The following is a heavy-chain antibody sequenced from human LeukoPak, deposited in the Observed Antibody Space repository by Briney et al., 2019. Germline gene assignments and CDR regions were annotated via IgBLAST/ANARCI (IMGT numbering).Heavy chain of an antibody. CDR3: ARAPQATRGSFGNYCMDV. J-gene: IGHJ6*02. D-gene: IGHD3-10*01. CDR2: ISYDGSIK. Sequence: PGRSLRLSCAASGFIFRNYAVHWVRQAPDKGLEWVAAISYDGSIKEYADSVKGRFLISRDNSQNTLDLQMNSLRGEDTGVYFCARAPQATRGSFGNYCMDVWGQGTTVTVS. V-gene: IGHV3-30*01. CDR1: GFIFRNYA.